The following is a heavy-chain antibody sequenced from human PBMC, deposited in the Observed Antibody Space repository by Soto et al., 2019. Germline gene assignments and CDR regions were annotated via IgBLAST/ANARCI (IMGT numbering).Heavy chain of an antibody. CDR3: ARIPAYYDMLTASWANYDMDS. Sequence: SGPTLVNPTQTLTLTCTFSGFSLSTSGMCVSWIRQPPGKALEWLARIDWDDDKYYSTSLKTRLTISKDTSKNQVVLTMTNMDPVDTATYYCARIPAYYDMLTASWANYDMDSWGQGPTVTVS. CDR1: GFSLSTSGMC. CDR2: IDWDDDK. J-gene: IGHJ6*02. V-gene: IGHV2-70*11. D-gene: IGHD3-9*01.